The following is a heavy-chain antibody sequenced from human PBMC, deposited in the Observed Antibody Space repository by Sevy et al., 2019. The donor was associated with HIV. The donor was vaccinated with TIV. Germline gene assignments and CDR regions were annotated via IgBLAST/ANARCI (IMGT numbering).Heavy chain of an antibody. CDR1: GYSISSGYY. J-gene: IGHJ5*02. V-gene: IGHV4-38-2*02. CDR3: ARAVQDGDIVVVVAARPNWFDP. CDR2: IYHSGST. D-gene: IGHD2-15*01. Sequence: SETLSLTCTVSGYSISSGYYWGRIRQPPGKGLEWIGSIYHSGSTYYNPSLKSRVTISVDTSKNQFSLKLSSVTAADTAVYYCARAVQDGDIVVVVAARPNWFDPWGQRTLVTVSS.